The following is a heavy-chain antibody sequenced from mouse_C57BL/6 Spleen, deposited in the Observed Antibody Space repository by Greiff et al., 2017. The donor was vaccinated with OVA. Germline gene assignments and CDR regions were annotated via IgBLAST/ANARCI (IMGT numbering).Heavy chain of an antibody. D-gene: IGHD2-4*01. CDR3: ARHMITTGYFDY. V-gene: IGHV5-6*01. CDR2: ISSGGSYT. Sequence: EVKVVESGGDLVKPGGSLKLSCAASGFTFSSYGMSWVRQTPDKRLEWVATISSGGSYTYYPDSVKGRFTISRDNAKNTLYLQMSSLKSEDTAMYYGARHMITTGYFDYWGQGTTLTVSS. J-gene: IGHJ2*01. CDR1: GFTFSSYG.